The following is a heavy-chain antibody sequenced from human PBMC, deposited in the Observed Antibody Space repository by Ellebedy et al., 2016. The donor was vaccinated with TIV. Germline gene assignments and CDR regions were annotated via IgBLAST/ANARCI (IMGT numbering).Heavy chain of an antibody. J-gene: IGHJ4*02. CDR3: AKNLGWIPDY. V-gene: IGHV3-23*01. CDR1: GITFSHFA. Sequence: GESLKISCGASGITFSHFAMTWVRQAPGKGLEWVAAISGTSSSIYYADSVKGRFIISRDNPKNTVYLQMNSLIAEDTAIYYCAKNLGWIPDYWGQGSLVTVSS. D-gene: IGHD6-19*01. CDR2: ISGTSSSI.